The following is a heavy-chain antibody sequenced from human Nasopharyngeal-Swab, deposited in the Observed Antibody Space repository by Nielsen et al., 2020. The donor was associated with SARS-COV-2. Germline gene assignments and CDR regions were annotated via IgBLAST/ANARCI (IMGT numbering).Heavy chain of an antibody. D-gene: IGHD3-3*01. CDR3: ARDRRITIFGVVIKPGDAFDI. V-gene: IGHV1-46*01. Sequence: ASVKVSCKASGYTFTSYYMHWVRQAPGQGLEWMGIINPGGGSTSYAQKFQGRVTMTRDTSTSTVYMELSSLRSEDTAVYYCARDRRITIFGVVIKPGDAFDIWGQGTMVTVSS. J-gene: IGHJ3*02. CDR2: INPGGGST. CDR1: GYTFTSYY.